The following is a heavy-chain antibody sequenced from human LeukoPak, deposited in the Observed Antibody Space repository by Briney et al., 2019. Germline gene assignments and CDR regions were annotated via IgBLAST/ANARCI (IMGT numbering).Heavy chain of an antibody. J-gene: IGHJ4*02. CDR3: ASPIFSGDYTDY. D-gene: IGHD3-3*01. Sequence: PGGSLRLSCAASGFTFSSYGMHWVRQAPGKGLEWVAFIRYDGSNKYYADSVKGRFTISRDNSKNTLYLQMNSLRAEDTAVYYCASPIFSGDYTDYWGQGTLVTVSS. V-gene: IGHV3-30*02. CDR1: GFTFSSYG. CDR2: IRYDGSNK.